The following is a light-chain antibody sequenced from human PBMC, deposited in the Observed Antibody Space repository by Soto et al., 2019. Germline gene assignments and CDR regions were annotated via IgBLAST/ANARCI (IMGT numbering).Light chain of an antibody. CDR2: EVS. V-gene: IGLV2-8*01. CDR3: SSYAGSNHNWV. Sequence: QYVLTQPPSASGSPGQSVTISCTGTSSDVGGYNYVSWYQQHPGKAPKLMIYEVSQRPSGVPDRFSGPKSGNTASLTVSGIQAEDEADYYCSSYAGSNHNWVFGGGTKLTVL. J-gene: IGLJ3*02. CDR1: SSDVGGYNY.